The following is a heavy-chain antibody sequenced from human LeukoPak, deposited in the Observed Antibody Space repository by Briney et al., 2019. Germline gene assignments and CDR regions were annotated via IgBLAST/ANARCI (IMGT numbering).Heavy chain of an antibody. V-gene: IGHV4-59*08. CDR1: GGSISGYY. CDR3: ARRGSSLDQ. J-gene: IGHJ4*02. CDR2: INYSGST. Sequence: TPSETLSLTCTVSGGSISGYYWSWILQRPGKGLEWLGYINYSGSTNYNPSLKSRVTISVDTSKNQFSLKLSSVTAADTAVYYCARRGSSLDQWGQGTLVTVSS. D-gene: IGHD6-6*01.